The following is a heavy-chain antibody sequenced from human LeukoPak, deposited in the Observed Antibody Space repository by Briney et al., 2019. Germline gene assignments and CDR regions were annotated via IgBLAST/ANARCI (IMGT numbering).Heavy chain of an antibody. J-gene: IGHJ5*02. CDR1: GYTFTDYY. CDR3: ATGRVGATCCWFDP. CDR2: VDPEDGET. V-gene: IGHV1-69-2*01. D-gene: IGHD1-26*01. Sequence: VKISCKVSGYTFTDYYMHWVQQAPGKGLEWMGLVDPEDGETIYAEKFQGRVTITADTSTDTAYMELSSLRSEDTAVYYCATGRVGATCCWFDPWGQGTLVTVSS.